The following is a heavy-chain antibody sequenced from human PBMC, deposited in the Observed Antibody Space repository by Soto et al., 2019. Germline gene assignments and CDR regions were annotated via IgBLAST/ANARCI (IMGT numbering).Heavy chain of an antibody. CDR1: GYTLISYG. CDR2: ISAYNGNT. D-gene: IGHD2-2*01. CDR3: ARDKWLSSPTPAAFQH. J-gene: IGHJ1*01. V-gene: IGHV1-18*01. Sequence: QVQLVQSGAEVKKPGASVKVSCKASGYTLISYGISWVRQAPGQGPEWMGWISAYNGNTNYAEKFQGRVTMITDTATRTAYMEPRSLRSDDTAVYYCARDKWLSSPTPAAFQHWGQGTLVTVSP.